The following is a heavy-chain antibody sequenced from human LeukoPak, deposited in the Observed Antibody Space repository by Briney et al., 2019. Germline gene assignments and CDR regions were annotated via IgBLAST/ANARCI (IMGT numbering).Heavy chain of an antibody. CDR1: GYTCTSYG. CDR3: ARDPRIAAAALFDY. J-gene: IGHJ4*02. CDR2: ISAYNGNT. V-gene: IGHV1-18*01. Sequence: VASVKVSCKASGYTCTSYGISWVRQAPGQGLEWMGWISAYNGNTNYAQKLQGRVTMTTDTSTSTAYMELRSLRSDDTAVYYCARDPRIAAAALFDYWGQGTLVTVSS. D-gene: IGHD6-13*01.